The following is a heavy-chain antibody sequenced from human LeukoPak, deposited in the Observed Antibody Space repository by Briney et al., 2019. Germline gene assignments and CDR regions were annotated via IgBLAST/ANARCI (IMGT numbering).Heavy chain of an antibody. Sequence: SETLSLTCTVSGGSISSYYWSWIRQPPGKGLEWIGYIYYSGGTNYNPSLKSRVTISVDTSKNQFSLKLSSVTAADTAVYYCARHSGGGTSSTGDFWSGSYYYYYMDVWGKGTTVTVSS. J-gene: IGHJ6*03. V-gene: IGHV4-59*08. CDR1: GGSISSYY. CDR3: ARHSGGGTSSTGDFWSGSYYYYYMDV. CDR2: IYYSGGT. D-gene: IGHD3-3*01.